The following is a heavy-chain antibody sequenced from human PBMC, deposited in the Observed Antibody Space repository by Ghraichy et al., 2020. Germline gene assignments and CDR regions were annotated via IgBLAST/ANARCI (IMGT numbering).Heavy chain of an antibody. D-gene: IGHD3-22*01. V-gene: IGHV1-2*02. J-gene: IGHJ4*02. CDR3: AREGPYDSSGYYYRY. CDR2: INPNSGGT. CDR1: GYTFTGYY. Sequence: ASVKVSCKASGYTFTGYYMHWVRQAPGQGLEWMGWINPNSGGTNYAQKFQGRVTMTRDTSISTAYMELGRLRSDDTAVYYCAREGPYDSSGYYYRYWGQGTLVTVSS.